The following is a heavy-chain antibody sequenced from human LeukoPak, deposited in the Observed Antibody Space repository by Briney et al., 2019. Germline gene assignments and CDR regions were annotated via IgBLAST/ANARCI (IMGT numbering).Heavy chain of an antibody. D-gene: IGHD3/OR15-3a*01. Sequence: ASVKVSCKASGYTFTSYGISWVRQAPGQGLEWMGWISAYNGNTNYAQKLQGRVTITQNISATTVYMELSSLTSEDTAVYYCARRGLVAGIYDLVYGFDLWGQGTMVTVSS. J-gene: IGHJ3*01. CDR3: ARRGLVAGIYDLVYGFDL. CDR1: GYTFTSYG. CDR2: ISAYNGNT. V-gene: IGHV1-18*01.